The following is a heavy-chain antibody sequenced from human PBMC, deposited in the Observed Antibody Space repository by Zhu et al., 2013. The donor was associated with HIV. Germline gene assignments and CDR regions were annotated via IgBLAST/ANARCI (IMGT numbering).Heavy chain of an antibody. CDR1: GGTFSSYT. CDR2: IIPILGIA. V-gene: IGHV1-69*02. Sequence: QVQLVQSGAEVKKPGSSVKVSCKASGGTFSSYTISWVRQAPGQGLEWMGRIIPILGIANYAQKFQGRVTITADKSTSTAYMELSSLRSEDTAVYYCARSPIVGAGNGESEKFDYWGQGTLVTVSS. CDR3: ARSPIVGAGNGESEKFDY. D-gene: IGHD1-26*01. J-gene: IGHJ4*02.